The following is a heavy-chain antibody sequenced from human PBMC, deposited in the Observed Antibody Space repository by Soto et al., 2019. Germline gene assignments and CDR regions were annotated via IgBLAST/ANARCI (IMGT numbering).Heavy chain of an antibody. D-gene: IGHD5-12*01. CDR1: GFTFSDYA. V-gene: IGHV3-23*01. CDR2: ISGSGSYT. Sequence: GGSLRLSCAASGFTFSDYAMTWVRQAPGKGLEWVSSISGSGSYTYYADSVKGRFTMSRDNSKNMLYLQMNSLRAEDTAIYYCAKDLYSGRDPKVMDVWGQGTTVTVSS. J-gene: IGHJ6*02. CDR3: AKDLYSGRDPKVMDV.